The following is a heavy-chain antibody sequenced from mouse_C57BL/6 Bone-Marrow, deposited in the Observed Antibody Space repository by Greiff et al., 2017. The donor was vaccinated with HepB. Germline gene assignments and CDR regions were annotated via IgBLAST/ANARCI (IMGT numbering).Heavy chain of an antibody. CDR3: ARHGGYYVTCAWCAY. J-gene: IGHJ3*01. Sequence: EVKLVESGGDLVKPGGSLKLSCAASGFNFSSYGMSWVRQTPDKRLEWVATISSGGSYTYYPDSVKGRFTISRDNAKNTLYLQMSSLKSEDTAMYYCARHGGYYVTCAWCAYWGQGTLVTVSA. CDR2: ISSGGSYT. D-gene: IGHD2-3*01. V-gene: IGHV5-6*01. CDR1: GFNFSSYG.